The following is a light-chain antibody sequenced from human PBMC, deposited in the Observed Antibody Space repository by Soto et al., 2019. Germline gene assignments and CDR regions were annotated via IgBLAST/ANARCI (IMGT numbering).Light chain of an antibody. V-gene: IGKV1-12*01. CDR3: QQANSFPLT. CDR2: AAS. CDR1: QDINSW. J-gene: IGKJ4*01. Sequence: DIQMTQSPSSVSASVGDRVTITCRASQDINSWLAWYQQKPGIAPKLLISAASSLQSGVPSRFRGSGSGTDFTLTSSSLQPEDFATYDCQQANSFPLTFGGGTKVQIK.